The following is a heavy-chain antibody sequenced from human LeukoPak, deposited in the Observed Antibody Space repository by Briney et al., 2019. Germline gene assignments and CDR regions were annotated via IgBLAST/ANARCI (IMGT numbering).Heavy chain of an antibody. CDR2: VTGGGTGT. CDR1: GFTFSNYG. V-gene: IGHV3-23*01. D-gene: IGHD3-10*01. CDR3: AKPYYGSETYFALDI. J-gene: IGHJ3*02. Sequence: GGSLRLSCAASGFTFSNYGMYWVRQAPGEGLEWVSAVTGGGTGTYYADSVKGRFTISRDNSKNTLYLQMNSLRAEDTAVYFCAKPYYGSETYFALDIWGQGTVVTVSS.